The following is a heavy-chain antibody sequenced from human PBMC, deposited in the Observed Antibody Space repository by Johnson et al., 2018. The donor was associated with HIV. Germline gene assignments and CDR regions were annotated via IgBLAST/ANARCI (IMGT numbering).Heavy chain of an antibody. CDR1: GFTFSNYA. Sequence: QVQLVESGGGLVQPGGSLRLSCAASGFTFSNYAMHWVRQAPGKGLEYVSAISGSGGSTYYADSVKGRFTISRDNSKNTLYLQMNSLRAEDTAVYYCAFIEYSSLDAFDIWGQGTLVTVSS. J-gene: IGHJ3*02. CDR3: AFIEYSSLDAFDI. CDR2: ISGSGGST. D-gene: IGHD6-6*01. V-gene: IGHV3-64*04.